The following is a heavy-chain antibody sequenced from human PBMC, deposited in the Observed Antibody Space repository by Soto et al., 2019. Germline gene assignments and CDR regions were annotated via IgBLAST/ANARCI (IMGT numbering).Heavy chain of an antibody. CDR1: GYSFTRFW. CDR2: IYPDDSDA. D-gene: IGHD3-9*01. J-gene: IGHJ3*02. Sequence: GESLKISCKASGYSFTRFWIGWVRQLTEKCLEWMGSIYPDDSDANYSPSFQGQVTISADKSISTAYLQWSSLKASDTAMYYCASLGGAYDILTGRAYDAFDIWGQGTMVTVSS. CDR3: ASLGGAYDILTGRAYDAFDI. V-gene: IGHV5-51*01.